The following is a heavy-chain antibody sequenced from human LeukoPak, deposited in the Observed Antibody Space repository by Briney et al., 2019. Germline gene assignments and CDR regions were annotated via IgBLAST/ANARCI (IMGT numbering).Heavy chain of an antibody. J-gene: IGHJ4*02. D-gene: IGHD5-12*01. V-gene: IGHV4-34*01. Sequence: SETLSLTCAVYGGSFSGYYWSWIRQPPGKGLEWIGEINHSGSTNYNPSLKSRVTISVDTSKNQFSLKLSPVTAADTAVYYCARGGGYSGYEPFDYWGQGTLVTVSS. CDR1: GGSFSGYY. CDR3: ARGGGYSGYEPFDY. CDR2: INHSGST.